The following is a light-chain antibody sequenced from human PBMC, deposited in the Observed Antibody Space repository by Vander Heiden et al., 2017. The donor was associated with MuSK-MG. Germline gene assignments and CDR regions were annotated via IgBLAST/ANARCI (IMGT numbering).Light chain of an antibody. CDR2: GNS. CDR3: QSYDSSLSGYV. J-gene: IGLJ1*01. V-gene: IGLV1-40*01. CDR1: SSNIGAGYD. Sequence: QSVLTPPPSVSRAPGQRVTSTCTGSSSNIGAGYDVHWYQQLPGTAPKLLIYGNSNRPSGVPDRFSGSKSGTSASQAITGLQAEDEADYYCQSYDSSLSGYVFGTGTKVTVL.